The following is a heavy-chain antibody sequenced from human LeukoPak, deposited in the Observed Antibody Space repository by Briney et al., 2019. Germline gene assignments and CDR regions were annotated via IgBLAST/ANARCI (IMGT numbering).Heavy chain of an antibody. CDR3: ARDFTGAFDP. CDR2: INHSGST. V-gene: IGHV4-34*01. CDR1: GGSFSGYY. D-gene: IGHD2/OR15-2a*01. Sequence: NPSETLSLTCAVYGGSFSGYYWSWIRQPPGKGLEWIGEINHSGSTNYNPSLKSRVTISVDTSKNQFSLKLSSVTAADTAVYYCARDFTGAFDPWGQGTLVTVSS. J-gene: IGHJ5*02.